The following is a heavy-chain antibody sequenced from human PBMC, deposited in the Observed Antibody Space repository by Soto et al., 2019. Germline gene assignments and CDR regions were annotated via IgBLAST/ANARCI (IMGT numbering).Heavy chain of an antibody. Sequence: QIQLVQSGAEVKKPGASVKVSCRASGYTFTGYYLHWVRRAHGQGLEWMGWVNPISGDTNYAQKFQDRVIMTRDRSITTVHMELSRLRSDDTAVYYCAREEGFRITMDRGRWFDPWGQGTLVTVSS. CDR1: GYTFTGYY. CDR3: AREEGFRITMDRGRWFDP. J-gene: IGHJ5*02. CDR2: VNPISGDT. V-gene: IGHV1-2*02. D-gene: IGHD3-10*01.